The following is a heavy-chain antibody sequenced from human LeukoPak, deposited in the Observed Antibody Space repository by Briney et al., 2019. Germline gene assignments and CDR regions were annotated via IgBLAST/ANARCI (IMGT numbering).Heavy chain of an antibody. CDR2: IKQDGSEK. CDR3: ARVMVYAYFDY. D-gene: IGHD2-8*01. CDR1: GFTFSSYW. Sequence: GGSLRLSRAASGFTFSSYWMSWVRQAPGKGLEWVANIKQDGSEKYYVDSVKGRFTISRDNAKNSLYLQMNSLRAEDTAVYYCARVMVYAYFDYWGQGTLVTVSS. V-gene: IGHV3-7*01. J-gene: IGHJ4*02.